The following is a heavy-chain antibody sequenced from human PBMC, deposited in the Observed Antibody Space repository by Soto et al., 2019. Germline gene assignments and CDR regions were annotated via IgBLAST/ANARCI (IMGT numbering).Heavy chain of an antibody. D-gene: IGHD3-22*01. CDR3: ARAVTMIVVVINYYFDY. CDR1: GFTFSSYA. CDR2: ISYDGSNK. Sequence: PGGSLRLSCAASGFTFSSYAMHWVRQAPGKGLEWVAVISYDGSNKYYADSVKGRFTISRDNSKNTLYLQMNSLRAEDTAVYYCARAVTMIVVVINYYFDYWGQGTLVTVSS. J-gene: IGHJ4*02. V-gene: IGHV3-30-3*01.